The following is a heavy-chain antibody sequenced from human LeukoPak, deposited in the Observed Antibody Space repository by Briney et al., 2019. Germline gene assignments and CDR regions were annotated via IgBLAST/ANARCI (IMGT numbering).Heavy chain of an antibody. Sequence: GGSLRLSCAASGFTFSSYAMSWVRQAPGKGLEWVSAISGSGGSTYYADSVKGRFTISRDNSKNTLYLQMNSLRAEDTAVYYCAKDYDSSGYYYLYYFDYWGQGTLVTVS. CDR2: ISGSGGST. V-gene: IGHV3-23*01. D-gene: IGHD3-22*01. J-gene: IGHJ4*02. CDR3: AKDYDSSGYYYLYYFDY. CDR1: GFTFSSYA.